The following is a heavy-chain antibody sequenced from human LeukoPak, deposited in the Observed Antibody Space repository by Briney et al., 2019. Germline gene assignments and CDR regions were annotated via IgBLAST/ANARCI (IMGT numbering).Heavy chain of an antibody. CDR3: ARAPRMVHFDY. CDR2: LYSGGST. V-gene: IGHV3-53*01. Sequence: GGSLRLSCAASGLTVSSNYMTWARQAPGKGLEWVSVLYSGGSTYYADSVKGRFTISRDNSKNTLYLQMNSLRAEDTAVYYCARAPRMVHFDYWGQGTLVTVSS. J-gene: IGHJ4*02. CDR1: GLTVSSNY. D-gene: IGHD6-13*01.